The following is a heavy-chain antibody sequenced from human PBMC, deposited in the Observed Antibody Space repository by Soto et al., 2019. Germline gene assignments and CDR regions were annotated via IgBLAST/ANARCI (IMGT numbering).Heavy chain of an antibody. CDR3: ARYDFGTFDN. J-gene: IGHJ4*02. Sequence: SETLSLTCAVSGDSVSSSFWWTWVRQPPGKGLEWIGEIYHTETTNYAPSLKSRVTISLDKSMNQFSLRFDSVTPADTAVYYCARYDFGTFDNWGQGIRVTVSS. D-gene: IGHD4-17*01. CDR2: IYHTETT. V-gene: IGHV4-4*02. CDR1: GDSVSSSFW.